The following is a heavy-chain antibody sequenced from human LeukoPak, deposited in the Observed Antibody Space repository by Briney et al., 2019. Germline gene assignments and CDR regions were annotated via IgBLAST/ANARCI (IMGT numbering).Heavy chain of an antibody. CDR1: GFTFNSYW. J-gene: IGHJ4*02. CDR2: IRQDGSEK. Sequence: PGGSLRLSCAASGFTFNSYWMSWVRQAPGKGLEWVANIRQDGSEKYYVDSVKGRFAISRDNAKNSLYLQMNSLRAEDTAVYYCAREKAYYDSSGYYSSFDYWGQGTLVTVSS. CDR3: AREKAYYDSSGYYSSFDY. V-gene: IGHV3-7*03. D-gene: IGHD3-22*01.